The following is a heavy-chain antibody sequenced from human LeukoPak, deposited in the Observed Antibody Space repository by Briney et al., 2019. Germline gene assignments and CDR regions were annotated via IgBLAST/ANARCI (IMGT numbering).Heavy chain of an antibody. Sequence: SWVRQAPGKGLEWVSAISGSGGSTYYADSVKGRFTISRDNSKNTLYLQMNSLRAEDTAVYYCAKDGLRYFDWFNWFDPWGQGTLVTVSS. CDR2: ISGSGGST. D-gene: IGHD3-9*01. CDR3: AKDGLRYFDWFNWFDP. J-gene: IGHJ5*02. V-gene: IGHV3-23*01.